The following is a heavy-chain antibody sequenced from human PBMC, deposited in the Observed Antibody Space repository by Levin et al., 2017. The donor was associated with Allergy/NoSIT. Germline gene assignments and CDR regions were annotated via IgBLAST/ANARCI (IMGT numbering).Heavy chain of an antibody. CDR1: GFTFSTYG. CDR2: ISYDGSNK. J-gene: IGHJ4*02. Sequence: LSLTCAASGFTFSTYGVHWVRQPPGKGLEWVAGISYDGSNKYYADSVKGRFSISRDNSKNTLYLQMTSLGADDTAVFYCARGPRGASSWPHFDRWGQGALVTVAS. CDR3: ARGPRGASSWPHFDR. D-gene: IGHD6-13*01. V-gene: IGHV3-33*01.